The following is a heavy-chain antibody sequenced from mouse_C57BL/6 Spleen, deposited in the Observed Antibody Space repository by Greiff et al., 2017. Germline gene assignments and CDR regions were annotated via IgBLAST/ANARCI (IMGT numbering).Heavy chain of an antibody. CDR3: ARRYYGYDGYYFDY. CDR1: GFTFSSYA. CDR2: ISDGGSYT. J-gene: IGHJ2*01. Sequence: EVMLVESGAGLVKPGGSLKLSCAASGFTFSSYAMSWVRQTPEKRLEWVATISDGGSYTYYPDNVKGRFTITRDNAKNNLYLQMSHLKSEDTAMXYCARRYYGYDGYYFDYWGQGTTLTVSS. V-gene: IGHV5-4*03. D-gene: IGHD2-2*01.